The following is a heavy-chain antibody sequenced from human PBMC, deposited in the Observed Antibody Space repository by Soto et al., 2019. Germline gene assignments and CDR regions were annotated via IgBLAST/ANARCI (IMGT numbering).Heavy chain of an antibody. V-gene: IGHV4-59*01. CDR3: TEGKSVAPASTGHKAVDEYDYGSNV. CDR2: TYYRGST. J-gene: IGHJ6*02. D-gene: IGHD6-13*01. CDR1: GRSIPRYS. Sequence: QVQLQESGPGLVKPSETLSLPCTVSGRSIPRYSWSWIRQPPGQGLERTGHTYYRGSTNYNPSLKRRVTISVDASKNQFSLKRSWVAGADTGVHCCTEGKSVAPASTGHKAVDEYDYGSNVWGQGTTVTVSS.